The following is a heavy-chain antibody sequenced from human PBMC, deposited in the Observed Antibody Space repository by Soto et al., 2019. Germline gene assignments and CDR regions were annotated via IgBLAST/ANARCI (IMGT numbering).Heavy chain of an antibody. D-gene: IGHD1-20*01. J-gene: IGHJ5*02. CDR1: GGSISSGDYY. CDR2: IYYSGST. V-gene: IGHV4-30-4*01. CDR3: ARAFVQVYWFDP. Sequence: LSLTCTVSGGSISSGDYYWSWIRQPPGKGLEWIGYIYYSGSTYYNPSLKSRVTISVDTSKNQFSLKLSSVTAADTAVYYCARAFVQVYWFDPWGQGTLVTVSS.